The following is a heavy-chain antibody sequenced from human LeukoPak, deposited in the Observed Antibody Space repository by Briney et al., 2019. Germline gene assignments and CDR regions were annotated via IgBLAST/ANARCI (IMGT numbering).Heavy chain of an antibody. CDR1: GYTFTGYH. CDR2: INPNSGGT. D-gene: IGHD2-8*01. CDR3: ARESSRFCTNGVCYPNWFDP. J-gene: IGHJ5*02. Sequence: ASVKVSCKASGYTFTGYHMHWVRQAPGQGLEWMGWINPNSGGTNYAQKFQGRVTMTRDTSISTAYMELSRLRSDDTAVYYCARESSRFCTNGVCYPNWFDPWGQGTLVTVSS. V-gene: IGHV1-2*02.